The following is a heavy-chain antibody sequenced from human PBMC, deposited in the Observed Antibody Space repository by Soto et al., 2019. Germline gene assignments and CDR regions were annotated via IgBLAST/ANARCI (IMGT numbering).Heavy chain of an antibody. Sequence: SQTFSLTCAISWDRVSSNTAAWNWIRQSPSRGLEWLGRTYYRSKWYNDYAVSVKSRITINPDTSKNQFSLQLNSVTPEDTAVYYCARQGAGPSYYGMDVWGQGTTVTVSS. CDR2: TYYRSKWYN. V-gene: IGHV6-1*01. CDR1: WDRVSSNTAA. CDR3: ARQGAGPSYYGMDV. D-gene: IGHD1-26*01. J-gene: IGHJ6*02.